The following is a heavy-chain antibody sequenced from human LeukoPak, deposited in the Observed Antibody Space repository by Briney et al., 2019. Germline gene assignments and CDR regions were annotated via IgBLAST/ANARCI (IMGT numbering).Heavy chain of an antibody. CDR3: ATSEIRDDYVWVSFRYVYFDY. D-gene: IGHD3-16*02. J-gene: IGHJ4*02. V-gene: IGHV1-24*01. Sequence: ASVKVSCKVSGYTLTELSMHWVRQAPGKGRAWMGGFDPEDGETIYAQKFRGRVTMTEDTSTDTAYMALSSLRSEDTAGYYFATSEIRDDYVWVSFRYVYFDYWGQGTLVTVSS. CDR2: FDPEDGET. CDR1: GYTLTELS.